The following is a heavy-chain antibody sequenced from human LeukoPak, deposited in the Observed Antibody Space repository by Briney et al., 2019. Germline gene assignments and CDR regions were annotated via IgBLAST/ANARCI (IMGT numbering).Heavy chain of an antibody. V-gene: IGHV1-2*02. CDR2: INPNSGGT. D-gene: IGHD2-15*01. Sequence: GASVKVSCKASGYTFTGYYMHWVRQAPGQGLEWMGWINPNSGGTNYAQKFQGRVTMTRDTSISTAYMELSRLRSDDTAVYYCARGVRYCSGGSCSPYDAFDIWGQGTMVTVSS. CDR3: ARGVRYCSGGSCSPYDAFDI. J-gene: IGHJ3*02. CDR1: GYTFTGYY.